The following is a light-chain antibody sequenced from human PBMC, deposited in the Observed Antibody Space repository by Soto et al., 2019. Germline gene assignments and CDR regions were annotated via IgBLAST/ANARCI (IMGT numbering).Light chain of an antibody. CDR2: DAS. V-gene: IGKV1-33*01. Sequence: DIQMTQSPSSLSASVGDRVTITCQASQDISNYLNWYQQKPGKAPKLLIYDASNLETGDPSRFSGSGFGTVFTLTIISLQPEDFATYYCQPANSFPLTFGGGTKVDIK. CDR3: QPANSFPLT. J-gene: IGKJ4*01. CDR1: QDISNY.